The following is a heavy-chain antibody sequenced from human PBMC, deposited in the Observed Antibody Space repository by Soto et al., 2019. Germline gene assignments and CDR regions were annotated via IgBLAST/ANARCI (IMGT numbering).Heavy chain of an antibody. CDR3: ARSQGSSTSLEIYYYYYYGMDV. CDR2: IIPISGTA. Sequence: QVQLVQSGAEVKKPGSSVKVSCKASGGTFSSYAISWVRQAPGQGLEWMGGIIPISGTANYARKCQGRATSTADESTSPSYMGLSSLRSEDTAVYYCARSQGSSTSLEIYYYYYYGMDVWGQGTTVTVSS. D-gene: IGHD2-2*01. J-gene: IGHJ6*02. CDR1: GGTFSSYA. V-gene: IGHV1-69*01.